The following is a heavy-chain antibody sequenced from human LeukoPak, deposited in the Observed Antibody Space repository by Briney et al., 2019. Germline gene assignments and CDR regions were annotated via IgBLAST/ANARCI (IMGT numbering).Heavy chain of an antibody. CDR1: GYTFTSYG. J-gene: IGHJ6*02. Sequence: ASVKVSCKASGYTFTSYGISWVRQAPGQGLEWIGWIRAYNGNTNYAQKLQGRVTMTTDTSTSTAYMELRSLRSDDTAVYYCARARGLPGATVTSSRYYYYYGMDVWGQGTTVTVSS. CDR3: ARARGLPGATVTSSRYYYYYGMDV. CDR2: IRAYNGNT. D-gene: IGHD4-17*01. V-gene: IGHV1-18*01.